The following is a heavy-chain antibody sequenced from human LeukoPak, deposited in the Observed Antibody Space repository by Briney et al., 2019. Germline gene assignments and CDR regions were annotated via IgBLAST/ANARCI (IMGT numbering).Heavy chain of an antibody. J-gene: IGHJ4*02. D-gene: IGHD5-18*01. CDR2: IYNSGNT. Sequence: SETLSLTCTVSGGSMRTYSWSWIRQPPGKGLEWIGYIYNSGNTNYNPSLESRVTMSVDTSKNQFSLKLGSVTAADTAVYYCARRGYNYVYYYFDYWGQGTLVTVSS. CDR1: GGSMRTYS. CDR3: ARRGYNYVYYYFDY. V-gene: IGHV4-59*08.